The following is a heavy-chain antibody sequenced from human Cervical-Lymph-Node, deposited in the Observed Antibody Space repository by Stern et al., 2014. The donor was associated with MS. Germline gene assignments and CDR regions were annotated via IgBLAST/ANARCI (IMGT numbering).Heavy chain of an antibody. D-gene: IGHD1-1*01. CDR2: INTSDGDT. Sequence: VQLVESGAEVKKPGASVNVSCVTSGYTFTTYYVHWVRQAPGQGLEWRGIINTSDGDTSHTRRFQDRVTMTRDTSASTVYLKLSSLKSEDTAVYYCARQRTTGHMDFDYWGQGTLVTVSS. J-gene: IGHJ4*02. V-gene: IGHV1-46*01. CDR3: ARQRTTGHMDFDY. CDR1: GYTFTTYY.